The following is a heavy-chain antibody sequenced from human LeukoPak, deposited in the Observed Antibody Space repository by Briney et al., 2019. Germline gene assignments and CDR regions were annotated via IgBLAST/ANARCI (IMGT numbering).Heavy chain of an antibody. CDR1: GGSISSSSYY. CDR3: ARSRKGVTADY. D-gene: IGHD2-21*02. Sequence: PSETLSLTCTVSGGSISSSSYYWGWIRQPPGKGLEWIGSIYYSGSTYYNPSLKSRVTISVDTSKNQFSLKLSSVTAADTAVYYCARSRKGVTADYWGQGTLVTVSS. CDR2: IYYSGST. J-gene: IGHJ4*02. V-gene: IGHV4-39*07.